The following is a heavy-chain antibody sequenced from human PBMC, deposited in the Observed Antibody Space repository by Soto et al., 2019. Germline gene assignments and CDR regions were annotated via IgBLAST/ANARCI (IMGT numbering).Heavy chain of an antibody. D-gene: IGHD5-12*01. CDR2: ISYDGSNK. CDR3: ARDLGPMVHSGWGAGMDV. CDR1: GFTFSSYA. V-gene: IGHV3-30-3*01. Sequence: QVQLVESGGGVVQPGRSLRLSCAASGFTFSSYAMHWVRQAPGKGLEWVAVISYDGSNKYYADSVKGRFTISRDNSKNSLYRQLNSVRAGDRAVYYGARDLGPMVHSGWGAGMDVWGKGTTVPVPS. J-gene: IGHJ6*04.